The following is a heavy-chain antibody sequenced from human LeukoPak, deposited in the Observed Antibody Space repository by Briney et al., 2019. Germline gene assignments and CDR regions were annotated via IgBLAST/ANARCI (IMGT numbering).Heavy chain of an antibody. CDR1: GYSFSSNW. D-gene: IGHD2-2*01. CDR3: ARVITSSHYYYYMDA. J-gene: IGHJ6*03. Sequence: GESLKISCKGSGYSFSSNWIGWVRQMPGKGLKWMGVIYPGDSDTTYSPSFQGQVTISADKSINTAYLQWSSLKASDTAMYYCARVITSSHYYYYMDAWGKGTTVTVSS. V-gene: IGHV5-51*01. CDR2: IYPGDSDT.